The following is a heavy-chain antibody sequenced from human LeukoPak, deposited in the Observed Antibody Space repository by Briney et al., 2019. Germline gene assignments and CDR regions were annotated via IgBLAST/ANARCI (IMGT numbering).Heavy chain of an antibody. V-gene: IGHV1-18*01. CDR3: ARHPYYDSSGYYVY. Sequence: AXVKVSCKASGYMFTSYAISWVRQAPGQGREGMGWISAYSGNTKYAQRFQGRVTMTTDTYTSKAYMELRSLRSDDTAVYYCARHPYYDSSGYYVYWGQGTLDTVSS. J-gene: IGHJ4*02. CDR1: GYMFTSYA. D-gene: IGHD3-22*01. CDR2: ISAYSGNT.